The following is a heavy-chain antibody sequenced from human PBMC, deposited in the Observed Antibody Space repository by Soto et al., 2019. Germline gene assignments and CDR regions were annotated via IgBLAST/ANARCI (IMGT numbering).Heavy chain of an antibody. CDR3: AKDPTPLYDSSGYYSHY. CDR2: IWYDGSNK. CDR1: GFTFSSYC. V-gene: IGHV3-33*06. Sequence: QVQLVESGGGVVKPGRSLRLSCAASGFTFSSYCMHWVRQAPGRGLEWVAVIWYDGSNKYYADSVKGRFTISRDNSKNTLYLQMNSMRPEDTAVYYCAKDPTPLYDSSGYYSHYWGQGTLVTVSS. D-gene: IGHD3-22*01. J-gene: IGHJ4*02.